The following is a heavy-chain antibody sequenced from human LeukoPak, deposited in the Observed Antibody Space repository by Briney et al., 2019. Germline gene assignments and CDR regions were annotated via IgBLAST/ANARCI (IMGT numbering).Heavy chain of an antibody. CDR3: ARDQLTTVFDY. Sequence: SETLSLTCAVYGGSFSGYYWSWIRQPPGKGLEWIGEINHSGSTNYNPSLKSRVTISVDTSKNQFSLQLNSVTPEDTAVYYCARDQLTTVFDYWGQGTLVTVSS. D-gene: IGHD1-14*01. CDR2: INHSGST. CDR1: GGSFSGYY. J-gene: IGHJ4*02. V-gene: IGHV4-34*01.